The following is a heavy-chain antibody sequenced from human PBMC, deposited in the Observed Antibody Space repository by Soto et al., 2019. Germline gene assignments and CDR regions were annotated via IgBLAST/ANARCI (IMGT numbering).Heavy chain of an antibody. Sequence: SETLSLTCAVYGGSFSGYYCSWVRQPPGKGLDWIGYIYYSRSTTNYNPSLKGRATISVDTSKNQFSLRLTSVTAADTAVYYCARHQEVRGVIPYYYYGMDVWGQGTTVTVSS. CDR2: IYYSRSTT. CDR3: ARHQEVRGVIPYYYYGMDV. D-gene: IGHD3-10*01. J-gene: IGHJ6*02. CDR1: GGSFSGYY. V-gene: IGHV4-59*08.